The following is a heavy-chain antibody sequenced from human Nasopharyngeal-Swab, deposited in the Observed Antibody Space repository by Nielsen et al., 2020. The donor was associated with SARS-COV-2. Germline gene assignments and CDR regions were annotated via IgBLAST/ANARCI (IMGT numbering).Heavy chain of an antibody. J-gene: IGHJ4*02. CDR1: GFTFSNYG. Sequence: GESLKISCVASGFTFSNYGMHWVRQAPGKGLEWVAVISYDGSDKYYAVSVKGRFTISRDNSKNTLHLQVNSLRTEDTAVYYCAKGGEGDPYYFDFWGQGTLVTVSS. CDR3: AKGGEGDPYYFDF. V-gene: IGHV3-30*18. CDR2: ISYDGSDK. D-gene: IGHD3-10*01.